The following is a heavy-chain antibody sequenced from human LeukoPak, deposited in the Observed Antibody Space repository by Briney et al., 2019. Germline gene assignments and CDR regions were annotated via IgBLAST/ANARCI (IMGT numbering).Heavy chain of an antibody. V-gene: IGHV1-2*02. CDR1: GYTFTSYG. CDR3: ARDWTTGFYWFDP. J-gene: IGHJ5*02. Sequence: ASVKVSCKASGYTFTSYGISWVRQAPGQGLEWMGWINPNSGGTNYAQKFQGRVTMTRDTSISTAYMELSRLRSDDTAVYYCARDWTTGFYWFDPWGQGTLVTVSS. CDR2: INPNSGGT. D-gene: IGHD1-14*01.